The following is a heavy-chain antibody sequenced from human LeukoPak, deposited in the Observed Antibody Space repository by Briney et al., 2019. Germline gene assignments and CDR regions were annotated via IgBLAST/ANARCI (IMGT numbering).Heavy chain of an antibody. V-gene: IGHV1-18*01. CDR1: GYTFTSYG. CDR3: ARDRVVPAAIPYGMDV. CDR2: ISAYNGNT. D-gene: IGHD2-2*01. J-gene: IGHJ6*02. Sequence: ASVKVSCKASGYTFTSYGISWVRQAPGQGLEWMGWISAYNGNTNYAQKLQGRVTKTTDTSTSTAYMELRSLRSDDTAVYYCARDRVVPAAIPYGMDVWGQGTTVTVSS.